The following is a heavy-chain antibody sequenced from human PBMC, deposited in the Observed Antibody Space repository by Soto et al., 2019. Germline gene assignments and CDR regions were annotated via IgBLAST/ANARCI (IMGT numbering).Heavy chain of an antibody. Sequence: GGSLRLSCAASGFTFSSYAMSWVRQAPGKGLEWVSAISGSGGSTYYADSVKGRFTISRDNSKNTLYLQMNSLRAEDTAVYYCAKDAGAFGVVIQYYYYYGMDVWGPGTTVTVSS. CDR3: AKDAGAFGVVIQYYYYYGMDV. J-gene: IGHJ6*02. CDR1: GFTFSSYA. V-gene: IGHV3-23*01. CDR2: ISGSGGST. D-gene: IGHD3-3*01.